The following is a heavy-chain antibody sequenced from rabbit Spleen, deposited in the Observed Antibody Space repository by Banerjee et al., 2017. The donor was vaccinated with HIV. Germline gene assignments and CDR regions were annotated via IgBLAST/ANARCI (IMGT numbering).Heavy chain of an antibody. CDR2: IDTGSSGFT. J-gene: IGHJ4*01. CDR1: GFSFSYSDY. D-gene: IGHD6-1*01. Sequence: QSLEESGGDLVKPGASLTLTYTASGFSFSYSDYMCWVRQAPGKGLEWIACIDTGSSGFTYFASWAKGRFTISKTSSTTVTLQVTSLTAADTATYFCVREAGYGGYGDGNLWGQGTLVTVS. V-gene: IGHV1S40*01. CDR3: VREAGYGGYGDGNL.